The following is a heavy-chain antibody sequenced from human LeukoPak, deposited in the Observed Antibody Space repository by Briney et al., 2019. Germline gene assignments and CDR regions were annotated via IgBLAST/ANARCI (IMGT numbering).Heavy chain of an antibody. V-gene: IGHV3-30*18. CDR3: AKAMFGLGNDAFDI. D-gene: IGHD3-10*02. J-gene: IGHJ3*02. CDR1: GFTFSSYG. CDR2: ISYDGSNK. Sequence: TGGSLRLSCAASGFTFSSYGMHWVRQAPGKGLEWVAVISYDGSNKYYADSVKGRFTISRDNSKNTLYLQMNSLRAEDTAVYYCAKAMFGLGNDAFDIWGQGTMVTVSS.